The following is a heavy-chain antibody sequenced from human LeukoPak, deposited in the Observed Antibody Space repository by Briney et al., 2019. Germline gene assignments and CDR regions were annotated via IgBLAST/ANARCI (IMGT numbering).Heavy chain of an antibody. V-gene: IGHV3-49*04. D-gene: IGHD3-22*01. CDR1: GFTFGDYA. CDR3: SRFYSSGWASGAFDI. CDR2: IRNLVNGGTT. Sequence: GGSLRLSCTASGFTFGDYAMSWVRQAPGKGLEWIGFIRNLVNGGTTEYAASVKGRVTISRDDSKSIAYLQMNSLKTEDTAVYYCSRFYSSGWASGAFDIWGQGTKVTVSS. J-gene: IGHJ3*02.